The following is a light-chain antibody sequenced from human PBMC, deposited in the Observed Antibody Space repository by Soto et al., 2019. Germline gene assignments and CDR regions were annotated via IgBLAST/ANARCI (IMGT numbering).Light chain of an antibody. CDR2: GAS. Sequence: EIVLSQSPGTLSLSPGERATLSCMASQSVSSSYLAWYQQKPGQAPRLLIYGASSRATGIPDRFSGSGSGTDFTLTISSLQPEDVATYYCQKYNSAPLTFGGGTKVDIK. CDR1: QSVSSSY. J-gene: IGKJ4*01. CDR3: QKYNSAPLT. V-gene: IGKV3-20*01.